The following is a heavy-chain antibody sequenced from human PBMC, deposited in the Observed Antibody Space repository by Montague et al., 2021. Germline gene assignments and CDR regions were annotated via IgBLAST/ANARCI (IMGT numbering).Heavy chain of an antibody. V-gene: IGHV4-59*02. CDR3: GRDYWGSIDY. J-gene: IGHJ4*01. CDR1: GGSVNGYD. Sequence: SETLSLPCRVSGGSVNGYDWSWIRQPPGKGLEWIGYMRSSGSPNYNPSFKSRLAISIDRSRNQFSLELSFVTAADTAIYFCGRDYWGSIDYWGHGILVTVSS. D-gene: IGHD7-27*01. CDR2: MRSSGSP.